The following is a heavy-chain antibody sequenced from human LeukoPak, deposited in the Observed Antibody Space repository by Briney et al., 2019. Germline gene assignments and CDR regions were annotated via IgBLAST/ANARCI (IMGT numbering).Heavy chain of an antibody. CDR1: GGTFSSYA. CDR3: ARDSRTPFDVYSGSYYGMDV. Sequence: SVKVSCKASGGTFSSYAISWVRQAPGQGLEWMGGIIPIFGTANYAQKFQGRVTITADESTSTAYMELSSLRSEDTAVYYCARDSRTPFDVYSGSYYGMDVWGQGTTVTVSS. V-gene: IGHV1-69*13. D-gene: IGHD1-26*01. CDR2: IIPIFGTA. J-gene: IGHJ6*02.